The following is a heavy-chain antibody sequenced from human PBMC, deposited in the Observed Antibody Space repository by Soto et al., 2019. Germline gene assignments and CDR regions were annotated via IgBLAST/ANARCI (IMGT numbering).Heavy chain of an antibody. D-gene: IGHD3-3*01. CDR3: ARTVLRFLEWSPADYYYYGMDV. Sequence: PSETLSLTCTVSGGSISSYCWSWIRQPPGKGLEWIGYIYYSGSTNYNPSLKSRVTISVDTSKNQFSLKLSSVTAADTAVYYCARTVLRFLEWSPADYYYYGMDVWGPGTTVTVS. V-gene: IGHV4-59*01. J-gene: IGHJ6*02. CDR1: GGSISSYC. CDR2: IYYSGST.